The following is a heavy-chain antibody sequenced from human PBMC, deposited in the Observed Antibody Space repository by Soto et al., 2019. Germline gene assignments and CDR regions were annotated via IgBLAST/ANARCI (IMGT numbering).Heavy chain of an antibody. CDR3: AREAVTRFIEY. CDR1: GFTFSSYG. J-gene: IGHJ4*01. V-gene: IGHV3-33*01. Sequence: QVQLVESGGGVVQPGRSLRLSCAASGFTFSSYGMHWVRQAPGKGLEWVAVIWNDGSNKYYADSVKGRFTISRDNSKNTRYLQTNSMRAEDTAVYYSAREAVTRFIEYWGHGTLVTVSS. CDR2: IWNDGSNK. D-gene: IGHD4-17*01.